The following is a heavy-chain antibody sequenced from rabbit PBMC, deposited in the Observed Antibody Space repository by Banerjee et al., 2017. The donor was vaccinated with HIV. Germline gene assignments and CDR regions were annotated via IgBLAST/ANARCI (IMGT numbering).Heavy chain of an antibody. CDR3: ARWGDAGGWGFYL. CDR1: GFSFSSGYD. V-gene: IGHV1S40*01. J-gene: IGHJ4*01. CDR2: IYADNSGST. D-gene: IGHD4-1*01. Sequence: QSLEESGGDLVKPGASLTLTCTASGFSFSSGYDMCWVRQAPGKGLEWIACIYADNSGSTYYASWAKGRFTISKTSSTTVTLQMTSLTAADTATYFCARWGDAGGWGFYLWGPGTLVTVS.